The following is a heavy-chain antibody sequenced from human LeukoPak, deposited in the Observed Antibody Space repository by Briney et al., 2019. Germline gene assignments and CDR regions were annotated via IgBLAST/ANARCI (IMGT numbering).Heavy chain of an antibody. CDR2: TNPNSGGT. CDR1: GYTFTGYY. V-gene: IGHV1-2*06. CDR3: ARESGDDYGDYDYYYYYMDV. Sequence: GASVKVSCKASGYTFTGYYMHWVRQAPGQGLEWMGRTNPNSGGTNYAQKFQGRVTMTRDTSISTAYMELSRLRSDDTAVYYCARESGDDYGDYDYYYYYMDVWGKGTTVTVSS. D-gene: IGHD4-17*01. J-gene: IGHJ6*03.